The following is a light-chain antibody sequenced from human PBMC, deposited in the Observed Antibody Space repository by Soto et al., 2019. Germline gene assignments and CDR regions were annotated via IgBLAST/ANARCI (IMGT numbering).Light chain of an antibody. V-gene: IGKV1-33*01. CDR2: GAS. J-gene: IGKJ2*03. Sequence: DIQMTQSPSSLSASVGDRVTITCQASQATNNDLTWYQQKPGQPPKLLIYGASILEEGTPSRFSGSGSAKHYTFTINCLQPEDIASYYGQQYDNVPSFGQAIKLVMK. CDR3: QQYDNVPS. CDR1: QATNND.